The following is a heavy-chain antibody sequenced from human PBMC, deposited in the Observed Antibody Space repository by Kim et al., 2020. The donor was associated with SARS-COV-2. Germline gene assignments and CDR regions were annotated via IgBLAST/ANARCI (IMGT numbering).Heavy chain of an antibody. Sequence: SVKVSCKASGGTFSNYAISWVRQAPGQGLEWMGGIIPIFGTANYAQKFQGRVTITADESTSTAYMELSSLRSEDTAVYYCARGIEKFYNYYGMDVWGQGTTVTVSS. CDR3: ARGIEKFYNYYGMDV. J-gene: IGHJ6*02. CDR2: IIPIFGTA. CDR1: GGTFSNYA. V-gene: IGHV1-69*13.